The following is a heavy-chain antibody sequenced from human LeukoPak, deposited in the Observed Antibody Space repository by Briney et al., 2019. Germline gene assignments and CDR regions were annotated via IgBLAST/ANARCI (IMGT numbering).Heavy chain of an antibody. J-gene: IGHJ4*02. D-gene: IGHD6-13*01. CDR1: GFTFSSYA. CDR2: ISYDGSNK. Sequence: GGSLRLSYAASGFTFSSYAMHWVRQAPGKGLEWVAVISYDGSNKYYADSVKGRFTISRDNSKNTLYLQMNSLRAEDTAVYYCARERVGSSWYGGFDYWGQGTLVTVSS. CDR3: ARERVGSSWYGGFDY. V-gene: IGHV3-30-3*01.